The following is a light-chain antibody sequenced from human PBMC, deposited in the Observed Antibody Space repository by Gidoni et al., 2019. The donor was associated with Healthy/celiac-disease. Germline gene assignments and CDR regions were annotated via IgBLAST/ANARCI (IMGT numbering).Light chain of an antibody. Sequence: DIQMTQSPYSLSASVGDRVTITCRASQSISSYLNWYQQKPGKAPKLLIYAASSLQSGVPSRFSGSGSGTDFTLTISRLQPEDFATYYCQQSYSTPRYTCGQGTKLEIK. J-gene: IGKJ2*01. CDR3: QQSYSTPRYT. CDR1: QSISSY. CDR2: AAS. V-gene: IGKV1-39*01.